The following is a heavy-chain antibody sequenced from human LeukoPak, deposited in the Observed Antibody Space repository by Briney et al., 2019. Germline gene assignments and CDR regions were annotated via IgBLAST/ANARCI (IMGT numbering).Heavy chain of an antibody. D-gene: IGHD2-2*02. CDR1: GFTFSDYY. V-gene: IGHV3-11*01. Sequence: GGSLRLSCAASGFTFSDYYMSWIRQAPGKGLEWVSYISSSGSTIYYADSVKGRFTVSRDNARNSLYLQMNSLRAEDTAVYYCAKSANDYCSSNSCYKFDYWGQGTLVTVSS. CDR3: AKSANDYCSSNSCYKFDY. CDR2: ISSSGSTI. J-gene: IGHJ4*02.